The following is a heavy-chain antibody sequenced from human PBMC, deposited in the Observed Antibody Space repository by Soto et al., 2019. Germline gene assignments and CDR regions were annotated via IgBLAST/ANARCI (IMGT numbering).Heavy chain of an antibody. CDR1: GFTFSSCG. D-gene: IGHD4-17*01. Sequence: QVQLVESGGGVVQPGRSLRLSCAASGFTFSSCGMHWVRQAPGKGLEWVAIIWYDGSNKYYADSVKDRFTISRDNSKNTLYLQMNSLRAEDTAVYYCAGGYGDYHYFDSWGQGTLVTVSS. CDR3: AGGYGDYHYFDS. CDR2: IWYDGSNK. J-gene: IGHJ4*02. V-gene: IGHV3-33*01.